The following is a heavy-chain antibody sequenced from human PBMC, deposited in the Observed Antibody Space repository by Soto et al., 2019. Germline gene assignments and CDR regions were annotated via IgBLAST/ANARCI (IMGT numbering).Heavy chain of an antibody. J-gene: IGHJ5*02. Sequence: QVQLVQSGAEVKKPGSSVKVSCKASGGTFSSYAISWVRQAPGQGLEWMGGIIPIFGTANYAQKFQGRVKITRDESTSKAYMELRRLRSEDTAVYYCARDCPSCTPGYWFDPWGQGTLVTVSS. CDR1: GGTFSSYA. D-gene: IGHD2-2*01. CDR3: ARDCPSCTPGYWFDP. V-gene: IGHV1-69*01. CDR2: IIPIFGTA.